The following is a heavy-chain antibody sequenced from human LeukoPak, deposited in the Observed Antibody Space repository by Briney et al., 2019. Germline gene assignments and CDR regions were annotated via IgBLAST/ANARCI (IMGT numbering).Heavy chain of an antibody. CDR1: GYTFTGHF. CDR2: INPNSGAT. D-gene: IGHD1-26*01. CDR3: ARELPGTYQIDD. J-gene: IGHJ4*02. Sequence: ASVKVSCKASGYTFTGHFIHWVRQAPGQGLEWMGWINPNSGATNYAQRFQGRATMTRDTSISTAYMELSSLRSDDTAVYYCARELPGTYQIDDRGQGTLVTVSS. V-gene: IGHV1-2*02.